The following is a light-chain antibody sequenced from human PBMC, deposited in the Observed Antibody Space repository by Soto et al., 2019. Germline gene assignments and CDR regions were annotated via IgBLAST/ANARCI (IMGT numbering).Light chain of an antibody. CDR3: QQYNSGIT. CDR1: QSISSW. Sequence: DIPMTQSPSTLSASVGDRVTITCRASQSISSWLAWYQQKPGKAPKLLIYKASSLESGVPSSFSGSGSGTEFTLTISSLQPDDFATYYCQQYNSGITFGQGTRLEIK. J-gene: IGKJ5*01. V-gene: IGKV1-5*03. CDR2: KAS.